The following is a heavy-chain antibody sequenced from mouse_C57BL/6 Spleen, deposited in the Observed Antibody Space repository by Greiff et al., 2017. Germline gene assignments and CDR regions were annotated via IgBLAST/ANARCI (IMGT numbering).Heavy chain of an antibody. CDR1: GYTFTSYW. CDR3: ARKGTTVVLPFDY. J-gene: IGHJ2*01. Sequence: QVQLQQPGAELVKPGASVKLSCKASGYTFTSYWMQWVKQRPGQGLEWIGEIDPSDSYTNYNQKFKGKATVTVDTSSSTAYMQLSSLTSEDSAVYYCARKGTTVVLPFDYWGQGTTLTVSS. CDR2: IDPSDSYT. V-gene: IGHV1-50*01. D-gene: IGHD1-1*01.